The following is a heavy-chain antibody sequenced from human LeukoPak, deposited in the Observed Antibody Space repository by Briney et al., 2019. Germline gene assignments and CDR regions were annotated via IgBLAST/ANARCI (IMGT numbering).Heavy chain of an antibody. CDR1: GITLSNYG. CDR2: ISSSSSYI. V-gene: IGHV3-21*01. D-gene: IGHD3-22*01. Sequence: PGGSLRLSCAVSGITLSNYGMTWVRQAPGKGLEWVSCISSSSSYIYYADSVKSRFTISRDNAENSLYLQMNSLRAEDTAVYYCVTDGADYYDSTGYPIYFDYWGQGTLVTVSS. CDR3: VTDGADYYDSTGYPIYFDY. J-gene: IGHJ4*02.